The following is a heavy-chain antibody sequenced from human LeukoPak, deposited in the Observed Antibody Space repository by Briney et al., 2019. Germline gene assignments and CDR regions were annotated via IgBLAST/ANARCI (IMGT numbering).Heavy chain of an antibody. CDR3: ARILHVDGGSYYDN. CDR2: ITGDGGTT. Sequence: GGSLRLSCAASGFSFSTYALHWVRQAPGMGLPYVSAITGDGGTTFHADSVKGRFTISRDNSKNTLYLQMGSLRAEDMAVYYCARILHVDGGSYYDNWGQGTLVIVSS. CDR1: GFSFSTYA. D-gene: IGHD2-15*01. J-gene: IGHJ4*02. V-gene: IGHV3-64*02.